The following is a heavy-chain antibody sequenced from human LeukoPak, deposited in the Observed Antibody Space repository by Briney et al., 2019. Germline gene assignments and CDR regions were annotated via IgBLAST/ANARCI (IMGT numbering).Heavy chain of an antibody. CDR2: INSGGTVT. Sequence: PGGSLRLSCAASGFTFSDFWMHWVRQAPGKGLVWVSRINSGGTVTNYADSVKGRFTISRDNAKNSLYLQMNSLRAEDTAVYYCARVRSGYYFGDYWGQGTLVTVSS. CDR3: ARVRSGYYFGDY. J-gene: IGHJ4*02. CDR1: GFTFSDFW. D-gene: IGHD3-3*01. V-gene: IGHV3-74*01.